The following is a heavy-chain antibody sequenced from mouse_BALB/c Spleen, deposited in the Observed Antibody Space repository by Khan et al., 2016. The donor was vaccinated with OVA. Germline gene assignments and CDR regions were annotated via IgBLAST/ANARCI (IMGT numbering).Heavy chain of an antibody. Sequence: QVQLQQPGAELVRPGASVKLSCEASGYTFTSYWMNWVKQSPEQGLEWIGRIDPYDSETHYNQNLKDKAILTVDKSSSTAYMPLSSLTSEDYAVYNWARSPFAYWGQGTLVTVSA. J-gene: IGHJ3*01. V-gene: IGHV1-52*01. CDR1: GYTFTSYW. CDR2: IDPYDSET. CDR3: ARSPFAY.